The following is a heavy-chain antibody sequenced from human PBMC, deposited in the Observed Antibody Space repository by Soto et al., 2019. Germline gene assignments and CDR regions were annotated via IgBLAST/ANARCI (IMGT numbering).Heavy chain of an antibody. CDR1: GGSISSYY. V-gene: IGHV4-59*12. J-gene: IGHJ5*02. D-gene: IGHD5-18*01. CDR3: ARDKGYSCGNWFVP. Sequence: SETLSLTYTVSGGSISSYYWRWIRKPPGKGLEWIGYIYYSGSTNSNPSLKSRVTISVDTSKNQFSLTLSSVTAADTAVYYCARDKGYSCGNWFVPWGQGTLVTVSS. CDR2: IYYSGST.